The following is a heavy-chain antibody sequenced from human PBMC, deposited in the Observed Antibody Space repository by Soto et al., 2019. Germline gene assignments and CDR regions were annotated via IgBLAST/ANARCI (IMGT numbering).Heavy chain of an antibody. V-gene: IGHV3-7*01. D-gene: IGHD3-9*01. CDR1: GFTFSSYW. CDR3: ARDSEYYDILTGYYLFDY. J-gene: IGHJ4*02. CDR2: IKQDGSEK. Sequence: PGGSLRLSCAASGFTFSSYWMTWVRQAPGKGLEWVANIKQDGSEKYYVDSVKGRFTISRDNAKNSLYLQMNSLRAEDTAVYYCARDSEYYDILTGYYLFDYWGQGTLVTVSS.